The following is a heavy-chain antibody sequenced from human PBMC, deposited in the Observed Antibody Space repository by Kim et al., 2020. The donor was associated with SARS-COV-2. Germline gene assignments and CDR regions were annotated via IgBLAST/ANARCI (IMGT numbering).Heavy chain of an antibody. Sequence: GGSLRLSCAASGFTFSSYSMNWVRQAPGKGLEWVSSISSSSSYIYYADSVKGRFTISRDNAKNSLYLQMNSLRAEDTAVYYCARDSIPSYGSGNYYYYYGMDVWGQGTTVTVSS. J-gene: IGHJ6*02. CDR3: ARDSIPSYGSGNYYYYYGMDV. V-gene: IGHV3-21*01. CDR2: ISSSSSYI. D-gene: IGHD3-10*01. CDR1: GFTFSSYS.